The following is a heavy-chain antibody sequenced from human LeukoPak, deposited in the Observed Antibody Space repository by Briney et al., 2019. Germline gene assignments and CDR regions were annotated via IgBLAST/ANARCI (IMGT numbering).Heavy chain of an antibody. Sequence: SETLSLTCAVYGGSFSGYYWSWIRQSPGKGLEWIGEINHRGVTNYNPSLKRRVTISLDTSKNQFSLKLSSVTAADTAVFYCAKSLYGSGSYYNYFDPWGQGTQVTVSS. V-gene: IGHV4-34*01. CDR1: GGSFSGYY. D-gene: IGHD3-10*01. CDR2: INHRGVT. J-gene: IGHJ5*02. CDR3: AKSLYGSGSYYNYFDP.